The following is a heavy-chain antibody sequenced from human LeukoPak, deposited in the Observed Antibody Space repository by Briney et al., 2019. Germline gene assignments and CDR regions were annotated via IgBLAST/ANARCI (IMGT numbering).Heavy chain of an antibody. CDR2: IYPGDSDN. J-gene: IGHJ4*02. CDR3: PRHSIAAAADY. Sequence: VSLQSSSQGSRFGFTSYCIGWVRSVPGKGLGWRAIIYPGDSDNSYSPSFQGQVPISADKSISTSNLKWRSLKATDTAMYYCPRHSIAAAADYWGQGTLVTVSS. CDR1: RFGFTSYC. V-gene: IGHV5-51*01. D-gene: IGHD6-13*01.